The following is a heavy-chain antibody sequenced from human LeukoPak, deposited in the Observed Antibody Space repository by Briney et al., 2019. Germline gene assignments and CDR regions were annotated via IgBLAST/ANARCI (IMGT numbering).Heavy chain of an antibody. D-gene: IGHD2-2*01. CDR2: IYTDGST. V-gene: IGHV4-4*07. CDR3: ATAPAGCGSTCALYS. CDR1: GGSIGDSF. Sequence: PSETLSLTCTVSGGSIGDSFWSWLRQPAGKGLEWIGRIYTDGSTNSNPSLRSRITMSLDTSKNQFSLKLTSVTAADTAVYFCATAPAGCGSTCALYSWGQGTLVTVSS. J-gene: IGHJ4*02.